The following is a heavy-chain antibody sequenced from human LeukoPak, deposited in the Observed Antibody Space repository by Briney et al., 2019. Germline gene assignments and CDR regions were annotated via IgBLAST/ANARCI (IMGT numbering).Heavy chain of an antibody. V-gene: IGHV3-66*01. CDR3: ERVFSSGYLSAAYFPH. CDR2: IYSGVST. CDR1: GFTFSIYS. Sequence: GGSLRLSWAASGFTFSIYSMSWVRQAPGKGLERGSFIYSGVSTYYADSVKVRFTISRDNSKKTLYLQMNSLRAEDTAVYYCERVFSSGYLSAAYFPHWGKGTLVTVYS. D-gene: IGHD3-22*01. J-gene: IGHJ1*01.